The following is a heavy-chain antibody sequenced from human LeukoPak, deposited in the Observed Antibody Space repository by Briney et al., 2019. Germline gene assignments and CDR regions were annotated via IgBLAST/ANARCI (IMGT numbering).Heavy chain of an antibody. D-gene: IGHD1-1*01. V-gene: IGHV3-15*01. J-gene: IGHJ4*02. Sequence: GGSLRLSCAASGFTFSNAWMSWVRQAPGKGLEWVGRIKSKTDGGTTDYAAPVKGRFTISRDDSKNTLYLQMNSLKTEDTAVYYCTTDWLLEPTIADYWGQGTLVTVSS. CDR1: GFTFSNAW. CDR2: IKSKTDGGTT. CDR3: TTDWLLEPTIADY.